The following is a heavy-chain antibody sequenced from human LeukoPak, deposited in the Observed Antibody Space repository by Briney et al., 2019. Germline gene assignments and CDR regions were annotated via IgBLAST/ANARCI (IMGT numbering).Heavy chain of an antibody. Sequence: ASVKVSCKASGYTFTSYDINWVRQATGQGLEWMGWMNPNSGNTGYAQKFQGRVTITRNTSISTAYMELSSLRSEDTAMYYCARVTSEYYFDYWGQGTLVTVSS. CDR3: ARVTSEYYFDY. J-gene: IGHJ4*02. CDR2: MNPNSGNT. CDR1: GYTFTSYD. V-gene: IGHV1-8*01.